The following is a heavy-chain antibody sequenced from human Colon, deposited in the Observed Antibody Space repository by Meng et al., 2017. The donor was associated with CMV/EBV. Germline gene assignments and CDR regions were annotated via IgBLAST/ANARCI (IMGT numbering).Heavy chain of an antibody. CDR2: ITSDRNVI. D-gene: IGHD3-10*01. V-gene: IGHV3-21*01. J-gene: IGHJ4*02. CDR1: GFTLNNYN. CDR3: ARDPDPGHGGSGRCLDY. Sequence: GESLKISCAASGFTLNNYNMHWVRQAPGRGLEWVSFITSDRNVIRYVYSVKGRFSISRDNAKNSLYLQMNSLRAEDTALYYCARDPDPGHGGSGRCLDYWGQGTLVTVSS.